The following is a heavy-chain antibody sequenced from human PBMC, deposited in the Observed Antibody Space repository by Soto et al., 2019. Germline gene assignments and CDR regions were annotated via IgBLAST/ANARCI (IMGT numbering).Heavy chain of an antibody. CDR1: GGSISSSSHY. D-gene: IGHD2-21*01. CDR2: IYYSGST. J-gene: IGHJ3*01. CDR3: AGLSDDDEGGGYCWQ. Sequence: QLQLQESGPGLMKPSETLSLTCTVSGGSISSSSHYWGWIRQPPGKGPEWIGTIYYSGSTYYNPSLKSRVTLSGVTTQNRFSLRLPAVTAAATAVFSFAGLSDDDEGGGYCWQWGRGPTVAV. V-gene: IGHV4-39*03.